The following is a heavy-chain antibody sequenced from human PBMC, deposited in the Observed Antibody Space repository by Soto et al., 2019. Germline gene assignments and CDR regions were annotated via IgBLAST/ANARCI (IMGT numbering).Heavy chain of an antibody. CDR1: GFTFSSYA. J-gene: IGHJ6*02. V-gene: IGHV3-23*01. CDR3: AKDREDIRFLEWLSPVCMDV. D-gene: IGHD3-3*01. Sequence: VGSLRLSCAASGFTFSSYAMSWVRQAPGKGLEWVSAISGSGGSTYYADSVKGRFTISRDNSKNTLYLQMNSLRAEDTAVYYCAKDREDIRFLEWLSPVCMDVWGQGTTVTVSS. CDR2: ISGSGGST.